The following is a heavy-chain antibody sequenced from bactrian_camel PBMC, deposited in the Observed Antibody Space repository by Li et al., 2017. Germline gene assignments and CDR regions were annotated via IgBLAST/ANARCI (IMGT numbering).Heavy chain of an antibody. Sequence: VQLVESGGGLVQPGGSLRLSCAASGFTYRSQCMGWFRQAPGKERERVAVIGSEGRTNYADSVKGRFTISQSRDNTKNMLYLQMNSLKPEDTAMYYCAAVLPPGEGRCAYYAAAYYSNWGQGTQVTVS. V-gene: IGHV3S44*01. CDR3: AAVLPPGEGRCAYYAAAYYSN. J-gene: IGHJ4*01. CDR2: IGSEGRT. CDR1: GFTYRSQC. D-gene: IGHD2*01.